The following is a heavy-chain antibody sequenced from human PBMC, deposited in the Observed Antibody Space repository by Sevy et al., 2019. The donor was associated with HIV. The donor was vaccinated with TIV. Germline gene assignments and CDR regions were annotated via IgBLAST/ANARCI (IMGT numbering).Heavy chain of an antibody. CDR3: GRSIVGASGGDAFDI. V-gene: IGHV4-31*03. Sequence: SETLSLTCTVSGGSISSGGYYWSWIRQHPGKGLEWIGYIYYSGSTYYNPSLKSRVTISVDTSKNQFSLKLSSVTAADTAVYYCGRSIVGASGGDAFDIWGQGTMVTVSS. J-gene: IGHJ3*02. CDR1: GGSISSGGYY. CDR2: IYYSGST. D-gene: IGHD1-26*01.